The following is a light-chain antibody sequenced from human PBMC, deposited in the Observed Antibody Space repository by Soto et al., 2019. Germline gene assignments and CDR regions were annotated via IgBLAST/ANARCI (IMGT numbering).Light chain of an antibody. J-gene: IGKJ1*01. CDR2: KAS. CDR3: QQYNGYPWT. V-gene: IGKV1-5*03. CDR1: QSINNW. Sequence: DIQMTQSPSTLSASVGDRVTITCRASQSINNWLAWYQQKPGKAPNLLICKASSLETGVPSRFSGSGSGTEFTLTISSLQPDDFASYYCQQYNGYPWTFGQGTKVEIK.